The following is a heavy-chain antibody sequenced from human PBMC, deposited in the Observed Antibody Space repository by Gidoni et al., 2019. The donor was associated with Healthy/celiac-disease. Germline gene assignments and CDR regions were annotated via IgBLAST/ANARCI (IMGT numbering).Heavy chain of an antibody. Sequence: QVQLAESGGGVVQPGRSLSLSCAAAGFDFNTYGMHWVRQAPGKGLEWVEVIWDDGGQKYYGDSVKGRFTISRDNSKNTLYLQMNSVRAEDTAVYHCARLGSGRGYHFDYWGQGTLVTVSS. J-gene: IGHJ4*02. CDR1: GFDFNTYG. V-gene: IGHV3-33*01. CDR3: ARLGSGRGYHFDY. D-gene: IGHD3-10*01. CDR2: IWDDGGQK.